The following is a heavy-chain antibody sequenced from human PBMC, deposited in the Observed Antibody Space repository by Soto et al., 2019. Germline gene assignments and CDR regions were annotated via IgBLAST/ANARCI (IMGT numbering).Heavy chain of an antibody. Sequence: ASVKVSCKTSGYTFTSYGISWVRQAPGQGLEWMGWISTYKGNTNYAQNFQGRVTITTDTSTGTVYMQLSSLTSEDTAVYYCARDDSGFSGSHYIDLFNYWGQGALVTVSS. J-gene: IGHJ4*02. D-gene: IGHD1-26*01. CDR1: GYTFTSYG. V-gene: IGHV1-18*01. CDR3: ARDDSGFSGSHYIDLFNY. CDR2: ISTYKGNT.